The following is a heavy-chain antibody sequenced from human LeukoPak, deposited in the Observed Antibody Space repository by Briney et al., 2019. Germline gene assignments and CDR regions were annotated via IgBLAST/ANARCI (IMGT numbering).Heavy chain of an antibody. CDR1: GGSISSGGYY. CDR2: IYYSGST. J-gene: IGHJ4*02. D-gene: IGHD1-26*01. V-gene: IGHV4-31*03. Sequence: PSETLSLTCTVSGGSISSGGYYWSWIRQHPGKGLEWIGYIYYSGSTYYNPPLKSRVTISVDTSKNQFSLKLSSVTAADTAVYYCARERIVGATIYFDYWGQGTLVTVSS. CDR3: ARERIVGATIYFDY.